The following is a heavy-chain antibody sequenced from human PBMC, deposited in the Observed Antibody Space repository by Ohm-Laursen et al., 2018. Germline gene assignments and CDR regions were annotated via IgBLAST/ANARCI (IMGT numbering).Heavy chain of an antibody. CDR1: GYTFTGYV. D-gene: IGHD1-1*01. Sequence: AASVKVSCKASGYTFTGYVMHWVRQAPGQGLEWMGWINPNGGGTKYAQKLEGRVSMTTDTSISTAYMELSRLRSDDTAVYYCARINMETDRNWFGPWGQGTLVTVSS. V-gene: IGHV1-2*02. CDR2: INPNGGGT. J-gene: IGHJ5*02. CDR3: ARINMETDRNWFGP.